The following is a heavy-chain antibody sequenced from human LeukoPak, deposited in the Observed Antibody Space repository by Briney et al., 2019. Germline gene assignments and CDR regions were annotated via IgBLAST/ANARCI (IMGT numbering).Heavy chain of an antibody. CDR1: GFTFSSYS. Sequence: GGSLRLSCAASGFTFSSYSMNWVRQAPGKGLEWVSSISSSSTYIYYADSVKGRFTISRDNAKNSLYLQMNSLRAEDTAVYYCARSDTVTTQTDYWGQGTLVTVSS. CDR3: ARSDTVTTQTDY. CDR2: ISSSSTYI. V-gene: IGHV3-21*01. J-gene: IGHJ4*02. D-gene: IGHD4-17*01.